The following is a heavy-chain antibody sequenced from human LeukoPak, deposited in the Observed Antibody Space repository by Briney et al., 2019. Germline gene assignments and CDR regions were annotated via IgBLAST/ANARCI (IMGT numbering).Heavy chain of an antibody. J-gene: IGHJ1*01. CDR3: ASRQIAVAGTTFGEYFQH. D-gene: IGHD6-19*01. CDR2: IVPIFGTA. V-gene: IGHV1-69*05. CDR1: GGTFSSYA. Sequence: SVKVSCKASGGTFSSYAISWVRQAPGQGLEWMGRIVPIFGTANYAQKFQGRVTITTDESTSTAYMELSSLRSEDTAVYYCASRQIAVAGTTFGEYFQHWGQGTLVTVSS.